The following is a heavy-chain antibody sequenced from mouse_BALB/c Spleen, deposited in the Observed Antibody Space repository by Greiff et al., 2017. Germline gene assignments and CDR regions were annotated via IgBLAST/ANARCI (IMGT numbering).Heavy chain of an antibody. V-gene: IGHV1-5*01. J-gene: IGHJ3*01. CDR2: IYPGNSDT. CDR1: GYSFTSYW. Sequence: VQLKQSGTVLARPGASVKMSCKASGYSFTSYWMHWVKQRPGQGLEWIGSIYPGNSDTSYNQKFKCKAKLTAVTSASTAYMELSSLTNEDSAVYYCTRGYYGYWFAYWGQGTLVTVSA. CDR3: TRGYYGYWFAY. D-gene: IGHD1-2*01.